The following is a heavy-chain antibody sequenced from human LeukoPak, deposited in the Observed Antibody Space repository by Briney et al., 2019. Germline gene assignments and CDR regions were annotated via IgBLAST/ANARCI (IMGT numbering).Heavy chain of an antibody. CDR1: GITLSDYG. CDR3: AKRGIVIRAVIIVGFHKEAYYFDY. V-gene: IGHV3-23*01. CDR2: ISDSGGST. D-gene: IGHD3-10*01. J-gene: IGHJ4*02. Sequence: PGGSLRLSCAVSGITLSDYGMSWVRQAPGKGLEWVAGISDSGGSTNYADSVKGRFTISRDNPKNTLYLQMNSLRAEDTAVYFCAKRGIVIRAVIIVGFHKEAYYFDYWGQGALVPVSS.